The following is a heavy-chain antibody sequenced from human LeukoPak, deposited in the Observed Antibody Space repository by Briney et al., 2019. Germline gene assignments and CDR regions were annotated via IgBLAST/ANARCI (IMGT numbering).Heavy chain of an antibody. V-gene: IGHV3-21*01. CDR1: GFTFSSYS. CDR3: VKDGTTDGGYGDFDY. D-gene: IGHD5-12*01. J-gene: IGHJ4*02. Sequence: GGSLRLSCAASGFTFSSYSMNWVRQAPGKGLEWVSSISSSSSYIYYADSVKGRFTISRDNAKNSLYLQMNSLRAEDTAVYYCVKDGTTDGGYGDFDYWGQGTLVTVSS. CDR2: ISSSSSYI.